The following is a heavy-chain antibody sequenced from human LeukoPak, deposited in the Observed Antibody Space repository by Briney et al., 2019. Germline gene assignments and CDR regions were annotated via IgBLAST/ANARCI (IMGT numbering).Heavy chain of an antibody. J-gene: IGHJ4*02. V-gene: IGHV3-48*04. CDR1: GFTFSSYA. CDR2: ISSSGSTI. CDR3: ASQKGWGYRNLGQFDY. Sequence: GGSLRLSCAASGFTFSSYAMSWVRQAPGKGLEWVSYISSSGSTIYYADPVKGRFTISRDNAKNSLYLQMNSLRAEDTAVYYCASQKGWGYRNLGQFDYRGQGTLVTVSS. D-gene: IGHD5-18*01.